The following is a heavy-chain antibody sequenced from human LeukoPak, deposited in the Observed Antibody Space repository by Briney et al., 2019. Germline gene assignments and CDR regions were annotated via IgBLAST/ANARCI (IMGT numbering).Heavy chain of an antibody. Sequence: VASVKVSCKASGYTFTSYGISWVRQAPGQGLEWMGWISAYNGNTNYAQKLQGRVTMTEDTCTSTAYMELRSLRSDDTAVYYCARDWGRNIVVVPAAQFDYWGQGALVTVSS. CDR3: ARDWGRNIVVVPAAQFDY. V-gene: IGHV1-18*01. CDR1: GYTFTSYG. J-gene: IGHJ4*02. D-gene: IGHD2-2*01. CDR2: ISAYNGNT.